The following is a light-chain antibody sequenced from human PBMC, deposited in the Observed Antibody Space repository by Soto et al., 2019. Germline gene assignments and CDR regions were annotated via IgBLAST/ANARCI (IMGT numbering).Light chain of an antibody. Sequence: QSALTQPASVSGSPGQSITISCTGTSSDVGGYNSVSWYQQRPGKAPKLMIYNVSNRPSGVSNRFSGSKSGNTASLTISGLQAEDEADYYCSSYTSSSTYVFGTGTKVTVL. CDR1: SSDVGGYNS. V-gene: IGLV2-14*01. J-gene: IGLJ1*01. CDR2: NVS. CDR3: SSYTSSSTYV.